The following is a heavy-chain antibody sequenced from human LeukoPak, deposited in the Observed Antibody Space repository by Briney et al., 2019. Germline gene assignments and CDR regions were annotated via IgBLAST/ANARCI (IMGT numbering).Heavy chain of an antibody. J-gene: IGHJ6*02. CDR3: ARDRAVAGERSYYYGMDV. Sequence: SVKVSCKASGGTFSSYAISWVRQAPGQGLEWMGRIIPILGIANYAQKFQGRVTITADKSTSTAYMELSSLRSEDTAVYYCARDRAVAGERSYYYGMDVWGQGTTVTVSS. CDR2: IIPILGIA. D-gene: IGHD6-19*01. CDR1: GGTFSSYA. V-gene: IGHV1-69*04.